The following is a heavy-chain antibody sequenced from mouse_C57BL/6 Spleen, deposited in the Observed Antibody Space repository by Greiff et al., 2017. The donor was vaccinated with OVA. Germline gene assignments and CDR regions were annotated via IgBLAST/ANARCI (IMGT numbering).Heavy chain of an antibody. Sequence: EVQLQQSGPELVKPGASVKISCKASGYSFTDYNMNWVKQSNGKSLEWIGVINPNCGTTSYNQKFKGKATLTVDQSSSTAYMQLNSLTSEDSAVYYCARGGDYYGSSPHYYAMDYWGQGTSVTVSS. CDR1: GYSFTDYN. J-gene: IGHJ4*01. CDR2: INPNCGTT. CDR3: ARGGDYYGSSPHYYAMDY. D-gene: IGHD1-1*01. V-gene: IGHV1-39*01.